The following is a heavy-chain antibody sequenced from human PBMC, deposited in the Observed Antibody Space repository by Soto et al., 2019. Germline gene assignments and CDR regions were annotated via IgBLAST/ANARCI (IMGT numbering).Heavy chain of an antibody. CDR1: GGTSTIYT. J-gene: IGHJ4*02. CDR2: IVPMLGIT. Sequence: QVPLVQSGPELKKPGSSVNVSCEASGGTSTIYTLTWVRQAPGQGLAWMGRIVPMLGITNYARTFEGRVTISADMSTGTAYMELTSLRFDDTAVYYCATEKLGAGRVGVYYWGQGTQVTVSS. V-gene: IGHV1-69*08. D-gene: IGHD1-26*01. CDR3: ATEKLGAGRVGVYY.